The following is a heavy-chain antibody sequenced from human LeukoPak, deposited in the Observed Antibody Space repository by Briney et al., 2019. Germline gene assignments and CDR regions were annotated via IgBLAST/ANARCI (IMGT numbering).Heavy chain of an antibody. CDR3: ARDYESGTNEYFQH. CDR1: GGTFSSYA. V-gene: IGHV1-69*13. J-gene: IGHJ1*01. CDR2: IIPIFGTA. D-gene: IGHD3-16*01. Sequence: SVKVSCEASGGTFSSYAISWVRQAPGQGLEWMGGIIPIFGTANYAQKFQGRVTITADESTSTAYMELSSLRSEDTAVYYCARDYESGTNEYFQHWGQGTLVTVSS.